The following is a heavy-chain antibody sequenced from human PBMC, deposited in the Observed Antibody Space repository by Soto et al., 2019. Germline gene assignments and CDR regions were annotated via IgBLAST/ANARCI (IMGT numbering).Heavy chain of an antibody. CDR3: ARPLWRDDYNWGYFDL. Sequence: QVQLVESGGGVVQPGRSLRLSCAASGFTFSSYAMHWVRQAPGQGLEWVAVISYDGSNKYYADCVKGRFTISRDNSKNTLYLHMNSLRAEDTAVSYCARPLWRDDYNWGYFDLWGRGTLVTVSS. CDR2: ISYDGSNK. J-gene: IGHJ2*01. CDR1: GFTFSSYA. V-gene: IGHV3-30-3*01. D-gene: IGHD4-4*01.